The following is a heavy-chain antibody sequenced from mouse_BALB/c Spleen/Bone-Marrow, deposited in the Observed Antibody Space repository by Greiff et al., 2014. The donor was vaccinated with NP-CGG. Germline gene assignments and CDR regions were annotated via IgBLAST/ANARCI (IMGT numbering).Heavy chain of an antibody. J-gene: IGHJ3*01. Sequence: VQLKESGADLVKPGASVKLSCTTSGFNIKDTFMHWVKQRPEQGLEWIGRIDPASGNTKYDPKFQGKATITADTSSNKVSLQLSGLTSEDTAAYYCAHDAPFTYWGQGTLVTVSA. CDR2: IDPASGNT. V-gene: IGHV14-3*02. CDR3: AHDAPFTY. D-gene: IGHD2-3*01. CDR1: GFNIKDTF.